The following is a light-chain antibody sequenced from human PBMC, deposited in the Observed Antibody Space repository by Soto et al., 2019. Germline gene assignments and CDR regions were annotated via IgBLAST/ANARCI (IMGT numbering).Light chain of an antibody. CDR3: AAWDDSLSGSYV. Sequence: QSVLAQPPSAPGTPGQRVTISCSGSSSNIGSNTVNWYQQLPGTAPKLLIYSNNQRPSGVPDRFSGSKSGTSASLAISGLQSEDEADYYCAAWDDSLSGSYVFGTGTKVTVL. CDR1: SSNIGSNT. V-gene: IGLV1-44*01. CDR2: SNN. J-gene: IGLJ1*01.